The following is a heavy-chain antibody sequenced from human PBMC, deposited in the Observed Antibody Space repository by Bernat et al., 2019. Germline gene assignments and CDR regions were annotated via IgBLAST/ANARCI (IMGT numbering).Heavy chain of an antibody. V-gene: IGHV4-31*03. Sequence: QVQLQESGPGLVKPSQTLSLTCTVSGGSISSGGYYWSWIRQHPGKDLEWIGYIYYSGSTYYNPSLKSRVTISVDTSKNQFSLKVSSVTAADTAVYYCAREYCSGGSCYSGRDAFDIWGQGTMVTVSS. CDR1: GGSISSGGYY. CDR3: AREYCSGGSCYSGRDAFDI. J-gene: IGHJ3*02. CDR2: IYYSGST. D-gene: IGHD2-15*01.